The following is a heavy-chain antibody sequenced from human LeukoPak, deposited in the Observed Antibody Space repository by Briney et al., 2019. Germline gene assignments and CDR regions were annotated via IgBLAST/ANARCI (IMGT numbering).Heavy chain of an antibody. J-gene: IGHJ4*02. CDR1: EGTFSSYA. V-gene: IGHV1-69*13. CDR2: IIPIFGTA. Sequence: GASVKVSCKASEGTFSSYAISWVRQAPGQGLEWMGGIIPIFGTANYAQKFQGRVTITADESTSTAYMELSSLRSEDTAVYYCARDCSGGSCHAGWGQGTLVTVSS. D-gene: IGHD2-15*01. CDR3: ARDCSGGSCHAG.